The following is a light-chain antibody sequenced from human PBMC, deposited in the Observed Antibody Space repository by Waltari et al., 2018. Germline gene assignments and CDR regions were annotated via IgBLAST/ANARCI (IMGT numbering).Light chain of an antibody. J-gene: IGKJ5*01. V-gene: IGKV1-27*01. CDR1: QGISNY. CDR2: AAS. CDR3: QEYNSAPDT. Sequence: DIQMTQSPSSMSASVGDRVTITCRASQGISNYLAWYQQQPGKVPKLLIYAASTLHSGVPSRFSGIGSGTDFTLTISSLQPEYVATYYCQEYNSAPDTFGQGTRLEIK.